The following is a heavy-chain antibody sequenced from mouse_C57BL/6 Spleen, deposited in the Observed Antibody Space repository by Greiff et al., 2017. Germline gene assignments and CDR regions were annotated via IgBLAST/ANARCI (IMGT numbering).Heavy chain of an antibody. Sequence: EVKLEESGGGLVKPGGSLKLSCAASGFTFSSYAMSWVRQTPEKRLEWVATISDGGSYTYYPDNVKGRFTISRDNAKNNLYLQMSHLKSEDTAMYYCARDDGSSHRWYFDVWGTGTTVTVSS. D-gene: IGHD1-1*01. V-gene: IGHV5-4*01. CDR1: GFTFSSYA. J-gene: IGHJ1*03. CDR2: ISDGGSYT. CDR3: ARDDGSSHRWYFDV.